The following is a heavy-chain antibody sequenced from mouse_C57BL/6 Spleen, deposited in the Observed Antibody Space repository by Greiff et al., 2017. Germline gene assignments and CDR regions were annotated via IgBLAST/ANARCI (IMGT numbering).Heavy chain of an antibody. CDR1: GYTFTSYG. J-gene: IGHJ1*01. V-gene: IGHV1-81*01. D-gene: IGHD1-1*01. CDR2: IYPRSGNT. Sequence: VQLQQSGAELARPGASVKLSCKASGYTFTSYGISWVKQRTGQGLEWIGEIYPRSGNTYYNEKFKGKATLTADKSSSTAYMELRSLTSEDSAVYFCARPVVALYWYCDLVGPGTTVTVSS. CDR3: ARPVVALYWYCDL.